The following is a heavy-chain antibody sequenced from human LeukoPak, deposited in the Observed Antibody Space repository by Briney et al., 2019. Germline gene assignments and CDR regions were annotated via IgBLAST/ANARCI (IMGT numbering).Heavy chain of an antibody. CDR3: ARDRGTYLSYFDY. D-gene: IGHD3-10*01. J-gene: IGHJ4*02. Sequence: SETLSLTCTVSGGSISGYYWSWIRQPPGEGLEWVGYISYSGSTNYNPSLKSRVTISVDTSKNQFCLKLSSVIAAGTAVYYCARDRGTYLSYFDYWGQGTLVTVFS. V-gene: IGHV4-59*12. CDR2: ISYSGST. CDR1: GGSISGYY.